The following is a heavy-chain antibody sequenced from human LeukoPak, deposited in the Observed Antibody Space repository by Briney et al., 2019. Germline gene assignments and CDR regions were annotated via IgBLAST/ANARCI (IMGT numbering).Heavy chain of an antibody. J-gene: IGHJ6*03. CDR1: GGTFSSYA. CDR3: RYSSSSDYYYYMDV. Sequence: SVKVSCKASGGTFSSYAISWVRQAPGQGLEWMGGIIPIFGTANYAQKFQGRVTITTDESTSTAYMELSSLRSEDTAVYYCRYSSSSDYYYYMDVWGKGTTVTVSS. CDR2: IIPIFGTA. V-gene: IGHV1-69*05. D-gene: IGHD6-6*01.